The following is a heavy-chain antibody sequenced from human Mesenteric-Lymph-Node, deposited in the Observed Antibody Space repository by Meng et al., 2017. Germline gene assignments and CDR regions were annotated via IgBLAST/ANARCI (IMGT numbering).Heavy chain of an antibody. CDR3: AREGRGPTGMTTVTTIRLLFDY. Sequence: SETLSLTCTVSGYSISSGYYWGWIRQPPGKGLEWIGSIYHSGSTYYNPSLKSRVTISVDTSKNQFSLKLSSVTAADTAVYYCAREGRGPTGMTTVTTIRLLFDYWGQGKLVNVSS. J-gene: IGHJ4*02. V-gene: IGHV4-38-2*02. CDR1: GYSISSGYY. CDR2: IYHSGST. D-gene: IGHD4-17*01.